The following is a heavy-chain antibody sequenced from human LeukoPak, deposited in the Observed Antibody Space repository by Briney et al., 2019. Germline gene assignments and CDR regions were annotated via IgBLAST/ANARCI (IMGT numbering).Heavy chain of an antibody. J-gene: IGHJ3*02. CDR2: IYYSGST. D-gene: IGHD3-22*01. Sequence: PSETLSLTCTVSGCSINSHFWSWIRQPPGKGLEWIGYIYYSGSTKYNPSLQSRVTISVDTSESNFSLKLTSVTAADTAVYYCARLLDNDSSGYPDTFDMWGQGTVVIVSS. CDR3: ARLLDNDSSGYPDTFDM. V-gene: IGHV4-59*11. CDR1: GCSINSHF.